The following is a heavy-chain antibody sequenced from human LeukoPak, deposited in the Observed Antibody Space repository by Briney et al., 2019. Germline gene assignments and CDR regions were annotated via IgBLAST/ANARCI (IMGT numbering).Heavy chain of an antibody. V-gene: IGHV4-61*02. Sequence: SETLSLTCTVSGGSITSGSYSWSWIRQPAGKGLEWIGRISATGSTYFNPSLESRVTISLDTSKNQFSLTLTSVTAADTAVYYCARGLRSLDAFDIWGQGTMVTVSS. CDR2: ISATGST. CDR3: ARGLRSLDAFDI. J-gene: IGHJ3*02. CDR1: GGSITSGSYS. D-gene: IGHD3-16*01.